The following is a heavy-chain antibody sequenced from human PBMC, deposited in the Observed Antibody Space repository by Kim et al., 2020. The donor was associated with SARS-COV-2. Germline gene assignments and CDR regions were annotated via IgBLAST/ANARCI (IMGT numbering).Heavy chain of an antibody. V-gene: IGHV1-18*01. Sequence: ASVKVSCKASGYTFTSYGISWVRQAPGQGLEWMGWISAYNGNTNYAQKLRGRVTMTTDTSTSTAYMELRSLRSDDTAVYYCARRYGDYGTGLADYWGQGTLVTVSS. CDR3: ARRYGDYGTGLADY. CDR2: ISAYNGNT. J-gene: IGHJ4*02. D-gene: IGHD4-17*01. CDR1: GYTFTSYG.